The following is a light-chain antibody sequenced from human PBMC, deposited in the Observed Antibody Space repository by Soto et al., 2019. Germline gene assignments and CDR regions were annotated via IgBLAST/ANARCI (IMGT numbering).Light chain of an antibody. CDR2: WAS. CDR3: QQYYNTPLT. CDR1: QTVLSGSNNKNY. V-gene: IGKV4-1*01. Sequence: DIVMTQSPDSLTVSLGERATINCRSSQTVLSGSNNKNYLAWYQQKPGQPPKLLIYWASTRQSGAPDRFSGSGSGTDFTLTISSLQAEDVAVYFCQQYYNTPLTFGGGTKVEIK. J-gene: IGKJ4*01.